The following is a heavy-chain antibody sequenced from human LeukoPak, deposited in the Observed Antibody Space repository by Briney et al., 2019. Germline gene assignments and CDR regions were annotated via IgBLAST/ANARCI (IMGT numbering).Heavy chain of an antibody. J-gene: IGHJ4*02. CDR1: GGSISSYY. CDR3: ARAGYSSGWEYYFDY. V-gene: IGHV4-59*01. D-gene: IGHD6-19*01. Sequence: SETLSLTCTVSGGSISSYYWSWIRQPPGKGLEWIGYIYYSGSTNYNPSLKSRVTISVDTSKNQFSLKLSSVTAADTAVYYCARAGYSSGWEYYFDYWGQGTLVTVSS. CDR2: IYYSGST.